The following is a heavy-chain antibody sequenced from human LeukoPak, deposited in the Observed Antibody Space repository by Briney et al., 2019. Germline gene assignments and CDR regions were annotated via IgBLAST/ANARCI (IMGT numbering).Heavy chain of an antibody. CDR3: AKGPPRGTAMVSLDY. V-gene: IGHV1-69*04. D-gene: IGHD5-18*01. Sequence: ASVKVSCKASGGTFSSYAISWVRQAPGQGLEWMGRIIPILGIANYAQKFQGRVTITADKSTSTAYMELSSLRSEDTAVYYCAKGPPRGTAMVSLDYWGQGTLVTVSS. CDR2: IIPILGIA. J-gene: IGHJ4*02. CDR1: GGTFSSYA.